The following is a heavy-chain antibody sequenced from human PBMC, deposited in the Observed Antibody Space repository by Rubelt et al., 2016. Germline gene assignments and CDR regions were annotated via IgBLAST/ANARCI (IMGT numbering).Heavy chain of an antibody. CDR2: ISGSGGST. CDR3: ASLSSSSHDAFDI. Sequence: EVQLVESGGGLVQPGGSLRLSCAASGFTFSSYAMSWVRQAPGKGLEWVSAISGSGGSTYSADSVKGRFTISRDNSKNTLYLQMNSLRAEDTAVYYCASLSSSSHDAFDIWGQGTMVTVSS. J-gene: IGHJ3*02. CDR1: GFTFSSYA. V-gene: IGHV3-23*04. D-gene: IGHD6-6*01.